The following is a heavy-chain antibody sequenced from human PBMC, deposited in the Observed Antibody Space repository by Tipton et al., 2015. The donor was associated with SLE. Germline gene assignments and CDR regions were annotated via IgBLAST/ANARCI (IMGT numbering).Heavy chain of an antibody. J-gene: IGHJ4*02. Sequence: TLSLTCSVSGGSISSHYWSWIRQPPGKGLEWIGYIYYSGSTNYNPSLKSRVTISVDTSRNQFSLRLTSVTAADTAMYYCARGKISWAIFVVRNYFDSWGQGTLVTVSS. D-gene: IGHD2-21*01. V-gene: IGHV4-59*11. CDR1: GGSISSHY. CDR3: ARGKISWAIFVVRNYFDS. CDR2: IYYSGST.